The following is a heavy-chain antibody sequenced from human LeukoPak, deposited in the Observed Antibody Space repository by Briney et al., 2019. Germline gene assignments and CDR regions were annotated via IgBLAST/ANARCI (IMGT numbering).Heavy chain of an antibody. J-gene: IGHJ5*02. CDR1: GGTFSSYA. V-gene: IGHV1-8*02. CDR3: ARGRDYGTP. CDR2: MNPNSGNT. D-gene: IGHD4-17*01. Sequence: ASVKVSCKASGGTFSSYAFSWVRQAPGQGLEWMGWMNPNSGNTAYTQKFQGRVTMTRNTSISTAYMELSSLRSEDTAVYYCARGRDYGTPWGQGTLVTFSS.